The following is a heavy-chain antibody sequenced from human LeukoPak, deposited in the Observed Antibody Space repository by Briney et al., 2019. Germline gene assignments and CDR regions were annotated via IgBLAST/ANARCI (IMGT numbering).Heavy chain of an antibody. CDR2: IYYSGST. CDR3: ARGDCSSTICYSPMDV. CDR1: GGSISSSSYY. D-gene: IGHD2-2*01. J-gene: IGHJ6*03. Sequence: PSETLSLTRTVSGGSISSSSYYWGWIRQPPGKGLEWIGSIYYSGSTYYNPSLKSRVTISVDTSKNQFSLKVRSVTAADTAVYYCARGDCSSTICYSPMDVWGKGTTVTVSS. V-gene: IGHV4-39*07.